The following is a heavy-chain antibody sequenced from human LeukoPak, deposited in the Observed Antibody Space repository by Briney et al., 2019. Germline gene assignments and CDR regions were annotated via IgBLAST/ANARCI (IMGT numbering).Heavy chain of an antibody. CDR1: GFSLSTSGMC. CDR3: ARGGVGGSYSGPFDY. V-gene: IGHV4-61*08. Sequence: ESGPTLVNPTQTLTLTCTFSGFSLSTSGMCVSWIRQPPGKGLEWIGYIYYSGITNYNPSLKSRVTISVDTSKNQFSLKLNSVTAADTAVYYCARGGVGGSYSGPFDYWGQGTLVTVSS. D-gene: IGHD1-26*01. J-gene: IGHJ4*02. CDR2: IYYSGIT.